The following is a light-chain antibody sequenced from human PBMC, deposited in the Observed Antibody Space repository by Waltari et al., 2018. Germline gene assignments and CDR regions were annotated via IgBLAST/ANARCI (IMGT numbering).Light chain of an antibody. V-gene: IGKV3-20*01. J-gene: IGKJ2*01. CDR2: GAS. Sequence: VLTQSPGTLSLSPGERATLSCRASQRLTKNYLAWYQQKPGQALRLLIYGASSRAAVIPDRFSGSGSGTDFALTISRLEPENSAVYYCQQYGSSILYTFGQGTKLEIQ. CDR3: QQYGSSILYT. CDR1: QRLTKNY.